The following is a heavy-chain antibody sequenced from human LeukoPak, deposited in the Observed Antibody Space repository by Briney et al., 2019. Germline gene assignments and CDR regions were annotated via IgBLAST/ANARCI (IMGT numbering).Heavy chain of an antibody. CDR2: IKGDGSEK. CDR1: GFAFSNYW. Sequence: GGSLRLSCAASGFAFSNYWMSWVRRAPGKGLEWVANIKGDGSEKYYVDSVKGRFTISRDNAKNSLYLQMNSLRAEDTAVYYCARNLRPGSSYGYYYGMDVWGQGTTVTVSS. D-gene: IGHD1-26*01. V-gene: IGHV3-7*01. CDR3: ARNLRPGSSYGYYYGMDV. J-gene: IGHJ6*02.